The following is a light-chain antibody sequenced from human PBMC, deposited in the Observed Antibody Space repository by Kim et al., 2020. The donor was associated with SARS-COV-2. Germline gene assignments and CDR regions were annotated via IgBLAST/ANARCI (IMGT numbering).Light chain of an antibody. CDR2: RNK. CDR3: GAWDDSLSWPG. Sequence: GQRVTIPWSGSNTKRGRNFVYWYPQLPGTAPQPPIYRNKQRASGVPDRFSGPKAGTSASPAIRGVRSEDGGEYYWGAWDDSLSWPGFGGGTQLTVL. CDR1: NTKRGRNF. J-gene: IGLJ3*02. V-gene: IGLV1-47*01.